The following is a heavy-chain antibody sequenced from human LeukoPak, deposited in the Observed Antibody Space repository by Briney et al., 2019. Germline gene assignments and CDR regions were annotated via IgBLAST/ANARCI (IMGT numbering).Heavy chain of an antibody. CDR3: ARDHDGTTAYYYYGVDV. D-gene: IGHD1-1*01. CDR2: INPNSGGT. CDR1: GYTFTGYY. V-gene: IGHV1-2*02. Sequence: ASVKVSCKASGYTFTGYYMHWVRQAPGQGLEWMGWINPNSGGTNYAQKFQGRVTMTRDTSISTAYMELSRLRSDDTAVYYCARDHDGTTAYYYYGVDVWGQGTTVTVSS. J-gene: IGHJ6*02.